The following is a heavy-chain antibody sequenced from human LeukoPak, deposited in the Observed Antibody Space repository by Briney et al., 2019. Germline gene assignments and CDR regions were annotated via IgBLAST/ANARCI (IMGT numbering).Heavy chain of an antibody. D-gene: IGHD3-3*01. CDR2: IYTSGST. Sequence: NASETLSLTCTVSGGSISSGSHYWSWIRQPAGKGLEWIGRIYTSGSTNYNPSLKSRVTISVDTSKNQFSLKLSSVTAADTAVYYCARDPYDFWSGPWDWGQGTLVTVSS. J-gene: IGHJ4*02. CDR3: ARDPYDFWSGPWD. CDR1: GGSISSGSHY. V-gene: IGHV4-61*02.